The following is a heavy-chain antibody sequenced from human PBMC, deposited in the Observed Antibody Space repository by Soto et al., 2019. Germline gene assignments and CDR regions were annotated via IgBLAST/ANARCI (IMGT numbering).Heavy chain of an antibody. V-gene: IGHV1-3*01. Sequence: QVQLVQSGAEVKKPGASVKVSCKASGYTFTSYAMHWVRQAPGQRLEWMGWINAGNGNTKYSQKFQGRXXIXRXXAASTAYMELSSLRSEDTAVYYCARTVGYYYGMDVWGPRDHGHRLL. CDR2: INAGNGNT. CDR3: ARTVGYYYGMDV. D-gene: IGHD4-17*01. J-gene: IGHJ6*01. CDR1: GYTFTSYA.